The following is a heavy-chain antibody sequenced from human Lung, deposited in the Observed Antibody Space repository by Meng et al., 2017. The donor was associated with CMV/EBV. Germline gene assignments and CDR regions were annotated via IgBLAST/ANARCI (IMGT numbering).Heavy chain of an antibody. J-gene: IGHJ4*02. V-gene: IGHV3-15*01. Sequence: SGFTFRSAWMSGVRQAPGKGLEWVGRIISEADGGTTHHAAPVKGRFTISRDDSKNTLYLQMNSLKTEDTAMYYCATDLYYDDSGLRDYWGRGTLVTVSS. CDR1: GFTFRSAW. CDR2: IISEADGGTT. CDR3: ATDLYYDDSGLRDY. D-gene: IGHD3-22*01.